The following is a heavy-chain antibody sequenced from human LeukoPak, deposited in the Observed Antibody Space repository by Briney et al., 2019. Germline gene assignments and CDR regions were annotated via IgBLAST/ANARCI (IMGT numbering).Heavy chain of an antibody. J-gene: IGHJ6*04. Sequence: KSGGSLRLSCAASGFTFSNAWMSWVRQAPGKGLEWASYISSSGSTIYYADSVKGRFTISRDNAKNSLYLQMNILRAEDTAVYYCAELGITMIGGVWGKGTTVTISS. V-gene: IGHV3-11*04. CDR3: AELGITMIGGV. D-gene: IGHD3-10*02. CDR2: ISSSGSTI. CDR1: GFTFSNAW.